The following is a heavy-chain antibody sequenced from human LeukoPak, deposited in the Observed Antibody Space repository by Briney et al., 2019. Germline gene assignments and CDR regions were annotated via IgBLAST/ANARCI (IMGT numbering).Heavy chain of an antibody. V-gene: IGHV4-39*01. Sequence: SETLSLTCTVSGGSISSSNYYWGWIRQPPGKGLEWIGSIYYSGSTYYKPSLKSRVTISVDTSKNQFSLKLSSVTAADTAVYYCARYRETSSSSFDYWAREPWSPSPQ. CDR3: ARYRETSSSSFDY. D-gene: IGHD6-6*01. CDR1: GGSISSSNYY. J-gene: IGHJ4*02. CDR2: IYYSGST.